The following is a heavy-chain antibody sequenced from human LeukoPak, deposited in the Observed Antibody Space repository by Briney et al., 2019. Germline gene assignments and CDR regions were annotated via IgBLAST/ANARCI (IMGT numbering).Heavy chain of an antibody. CDR3: ARSIRGCSSTPCYEDY. J-gene: IGHJ4*02. V-gene: IGHV1-46*01. CDR2: INPSGGST. Sequence: VASVKLSCKASGYTFSDYYIHWVRQAPGQGLEWMGMINPSGGSTSYAQKFQGRVTMTRDTSTSTVYMDLNSLRSEDTAVYFCARSIRGCSSTPCYEDYWGQGTLVTVCS. D-gene: IGHD2-2*01. CDR1: GYTFSDYY.